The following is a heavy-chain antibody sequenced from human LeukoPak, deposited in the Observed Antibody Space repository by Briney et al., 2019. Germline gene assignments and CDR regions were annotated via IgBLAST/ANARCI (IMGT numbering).Heavy chain of an antibody. CDR1: GGSFSGYY. CDR3: ASRQYYDILTGYESPGPNFDY. D-gene: IGHD3-9*01. CDR2: INHSGST. Sequence: PSETLSLTCAVYGGSFSGYYWRWIRQPPGKGLEWIGEINHSGSTNYNPSLKSRVTISVDTSKNQFSLKLSSVTAADTAVYYCASRQYYDILTGYESPGPNFDYWGQGTLVTVSS. V-gene: IGHV4-34*01. J-gene: IGHJ4*02.